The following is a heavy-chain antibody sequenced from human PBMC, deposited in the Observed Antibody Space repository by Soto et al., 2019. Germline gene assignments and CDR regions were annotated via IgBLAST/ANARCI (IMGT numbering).Heavy chain of an antibody. J-gene: IGHJ4*02. CDR2: IYWDDAK. Sequence: QITLNESGPTQVKPRQTLTLTCTSSGFSLTTSGVGVGWIRQSPGKAPEWLALIYWDDAKRYSPSLKSRLTSTKDTSKNQVVLTMADLDPADTATYYCAHRVLRTVFGLVTTTAIYFDFWGQGTPVAVSS. CDR1: GFSLTTSGVG. V-gene: IGHV2-5*02. D-gene: IGHD3-3*01. CDR3: AHRVLRTVFGLVTTTAIYFDF.